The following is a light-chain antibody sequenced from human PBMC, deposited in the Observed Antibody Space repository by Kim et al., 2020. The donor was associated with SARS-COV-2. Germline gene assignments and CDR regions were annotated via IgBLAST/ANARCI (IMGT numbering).Light chain of an antibody. J-gene: IGKJ4*01. CDR3: MQSKEFPLT. Sequence: DILMTQNTVSLSVTPGQTASISCKSSERLLHSDGKTYLYWYLQKPGQPPELLIYEVSTRFSEVPERVSGSGSGTDFTLKISRVGAEDVGVCYCMQSKEFPLTFGGGTKVDIK. CDR2: EVS. V-gene: IGKV2D-29*01. CDR1: ERLLHSDGKTY.